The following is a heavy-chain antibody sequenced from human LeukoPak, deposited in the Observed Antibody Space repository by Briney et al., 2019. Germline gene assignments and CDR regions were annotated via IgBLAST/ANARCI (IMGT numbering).Heavy chain of an antibody. D-gene: IGHD3-22*01. J-gene: IGHJ4*02. CDR1: GGSFSGYY. V-gene: IGHV4-34*01. CDR3: ARRGLLLPIDY. CDR2: INHSGST. Sequence: KPSETLSLTCAIYGGSFSGYYWSWIRQPPGKGLEWIGEINHSGSTNYNPSLKSRVTISVDTSKNQFSLKLSSVTAADTAVYYCARRGLLLPIDYWGQGTLVTVSS.